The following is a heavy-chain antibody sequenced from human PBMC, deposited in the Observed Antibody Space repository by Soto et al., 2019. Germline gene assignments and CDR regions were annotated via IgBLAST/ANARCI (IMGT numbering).Heavy chain of an antibody. CDR2: IIPIFGTA. CDR3: AREGIAVAGTNWFDP. D-gene: IGHD6-19*01. Sequence: QVQLVQSGAEVKKPGSSVKVSCKASGGTFSSYAISWVRQAPGQGLEWMGGIIPIFGTANYAQKFQGRVTITADKSTSTAYMELGSLRSEDTGVYYCAREGIAVAGTNWFDPWGQGTLVTVSS. J-gene: IGHJ5*02. V-gene: IGHV1-69*06. CDR1: GGTFSSYA.